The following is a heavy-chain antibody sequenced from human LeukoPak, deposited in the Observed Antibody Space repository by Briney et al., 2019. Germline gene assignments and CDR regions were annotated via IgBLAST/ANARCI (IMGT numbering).Heavy chain of an antibody. V-gene: IGHV4-39*01. Sequence: SETLSLTCTVSGGSISSSSYYWGWIRQPPGKGLEWIGSIYYSGSTYYNPSLKSRVTISVDTSKNQFSLKLSSVTAADTAVYYCARPFVPSRITIFGVEGRAFDIWGQGTMVTVSS. D-gene: IGHD3-3*01. J-gene: IGHJ3*02. CDR3: ARPFVPSRITIFGVEGRAFDI. CDR1: GGSISSSSYY. CDR2: IYYSGST.